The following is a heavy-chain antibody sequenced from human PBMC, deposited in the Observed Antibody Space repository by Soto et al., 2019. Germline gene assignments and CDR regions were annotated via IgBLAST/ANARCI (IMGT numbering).Heavy chain of an antibody. CDR3: AKDLQHSGWFPFDY. Sequence: GGSLRLSCAASGFTFSSYGMHWVRQAPGKGLEWVAVLAYDGSDTYYADSVKGRFTISRDNSRNTLYLQMNSLRAEDTAVYYCAKDLQHSGWFPFDYWGQGTLVTVSS. CDR2: LAYDGSDT. V-gene: IGHV3-30*18. J-gene: IGHJ4*02. CDR1: GFTFSSYG. D-gene: IGHD6-19*01.